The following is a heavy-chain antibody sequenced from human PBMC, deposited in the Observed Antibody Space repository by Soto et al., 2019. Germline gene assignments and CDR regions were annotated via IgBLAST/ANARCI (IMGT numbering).Heavy chain of an antibody. Sequence: GGSLRLSCAASGFTFSSYAMSWVRQAPGKGLEWVSGISGSGGSTYYADSVKGRFTISRDDSKNTLYLQMNSLRAEDTAVYYCAKPLRFWELPHYYYYYGMDCWGQGTTVNVAS. D-gene: IGHD3-3*01. J-gene: IGHJ6*02. CDR1: GFTFSSYA. V-gene: IGHV3-23*01. CDR3: AKPLRFWELPHYYYYYGMDC. CDR2: ISGSGGST.